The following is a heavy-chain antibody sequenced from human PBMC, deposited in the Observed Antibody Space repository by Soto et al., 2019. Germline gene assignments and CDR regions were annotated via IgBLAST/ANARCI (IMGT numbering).Heavy chain of an antibody. Sequence: QVHLQESGPGLVEPSQTLSLTCTVSGDSISSGDYYWSWIRQSPDKSLEWIGYTYHSGRTYYKPSLKSRVTISADTSKNQFSLKLSSVTAADTAVYYCARRHYYDSSGYADALDIWGQGTSVTVSS. CDR3: ARRHYYDSSGYADALDI. J-gene: IGHJ3*02. CDR2: TYHSGRT. CDR1: GDSISSGDYY. V-gene: IGHV4-30-4*01. D-gene: IGHD3-22*01.